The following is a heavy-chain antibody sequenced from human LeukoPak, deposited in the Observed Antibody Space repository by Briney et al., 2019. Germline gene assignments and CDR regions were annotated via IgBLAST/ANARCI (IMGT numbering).Heavy chain of an antibody. CDR2: IIPSFGTV. D-gene: IGHD1-26*01. V-gene: IGHV1-69*01. CDR3: ARDVEGRLNLLPS. Sequence: SVKVSCKASAVTFSTYAITWARQAPGQGLEWMGGIIPSFGTVYYAQKFQGRVTITADESTSTDYTELSSLRSEDTAVYYCARDVEGRLNLLPSWGQGTLVTVSS. J-gene: IGHJ5*02. CDR1: AVTFSTYA.